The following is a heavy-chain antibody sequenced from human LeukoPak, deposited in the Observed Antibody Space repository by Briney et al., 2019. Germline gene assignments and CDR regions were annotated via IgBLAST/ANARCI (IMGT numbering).Heavy chain of an antibody. CDR2: ISAYNGNT. CDR3: ARDRPTITMIVGGFDP. V-gene: IGHV1-18*01. CDR1: GYTFTSYG. J-gene: IGHJ5*02. D-gene: IGHD3-22*01. Sequence: GASVKVSCKASGYTFTSYGISWVRQAPGQGLEWMGWISAYNGNTNYAQKLQGRVTMTTDTSTSTAYMELRSLRSDDTAVYYCARDRPTITMIVGGFDPWGQGTLVTVSS.